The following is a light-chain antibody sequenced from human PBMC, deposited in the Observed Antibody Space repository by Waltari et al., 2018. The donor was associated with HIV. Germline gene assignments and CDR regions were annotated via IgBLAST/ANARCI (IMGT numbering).Light chain of an antibody. CDR2: LGS. J-gene: IGKJ4*01. V-gene: IGKV2-28*01. CDR1: QSLLKSNGYMY. Sequence: DIVMTQSPVSLFVTSGVPASIPCRSSQSLLKSNGYMYLDWYLHKPDQSQQLLIYLGSNRASGVPDRFSASGSATDFTLKISRVEAEDVGVYYCMQALETPLTFGGGTKVEIK. CDR3: MQALETPLT.